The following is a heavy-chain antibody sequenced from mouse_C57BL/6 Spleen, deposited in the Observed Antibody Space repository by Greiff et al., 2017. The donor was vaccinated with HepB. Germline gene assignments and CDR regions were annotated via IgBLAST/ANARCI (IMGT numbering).Heavy chain of an antibody. J-gene: IGHJ3*02. Sequence: VQLKQSGPELVKPGASVKISCKASGYSFTGYYMHWVKQSHGNILDWIGYIYPYNGVSSYNQKFKGKATLTVDKSSSTAYIELRSLTSEDSAVYYGAPSTTVVAPCGYWGQGALVTVSA. D-gene: IGHD1-1*01. CDR1: GYSFTGYY. CDR3: APSTTVVAPCGY. V-gene: IGHV1-31*01. CDR2: IYPYNGVS.